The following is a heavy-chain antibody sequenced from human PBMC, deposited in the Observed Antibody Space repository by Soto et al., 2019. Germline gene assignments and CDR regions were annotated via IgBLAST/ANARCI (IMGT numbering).Heavy chain of an antibody. Sequence: SETLSLTCGVNGGSFSGYSWTWIRQPPGKGLEWIGEIHHSESTNYNPSLKSRVTISVDTSKNQFSLKLSSVTAADTAVYYCACRDYWGQGTLVTVSS. D-gene: IGHD2-15*01. CDR1: GGSFSGYS. J-gene: IGHJ4*02. CDR3: ACRDY. V-gene: IGHV4-34*09. CDR2: IHHSEST.